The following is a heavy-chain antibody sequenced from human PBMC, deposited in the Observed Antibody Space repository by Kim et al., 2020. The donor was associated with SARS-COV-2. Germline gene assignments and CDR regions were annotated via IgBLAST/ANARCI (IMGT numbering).Heavy chain of an antibody. CDR3: AIDLTWYYYDSSGYYYRNYGMDV. Sequence: GGSLRLSCAASGFTFSSYGMHWVRQAPGKGLEWVAVIWYDGSNKYYADSVKGRFTISRDNSKNTLYLQMNSLRAEDTAVYYCAIDLTWYYYDSSGYYYRNYGMDVWGQGTTVTVSS. D-gene: IGHD3-22*01. J-gene: IGHJ6*02. V-gene: IGHV3-33*01. CDR2: IWYDGSNK. CDR1: GFTFSSYG.